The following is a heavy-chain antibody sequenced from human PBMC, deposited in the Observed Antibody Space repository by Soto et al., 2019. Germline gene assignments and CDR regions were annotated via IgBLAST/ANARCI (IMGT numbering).Heavy chain of an antibody. J-gene: IGHJ2*01. Sequence: PGGSLSLSCAASGFTFSGSAMHWVRQASGKGLEWVGRIRSKANSYATAYAASVKGRFTISRDDSKNTAYLQMNSLKTEDTAVYYCTRQRLHCSSTSCHYWYFDLWGRGTLVTVSS. CDR1: GFTFSGSA. V-gene: IGHV3-73*01. CDR3: TRQRLHCSSTSCHYWYFDL. D-gene: IGHD2-2*01. CDR2: IRSKANSYAT.